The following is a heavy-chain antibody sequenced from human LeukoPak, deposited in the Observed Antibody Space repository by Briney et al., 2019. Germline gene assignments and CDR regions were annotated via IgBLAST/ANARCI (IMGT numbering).Heavy chain of an antibody. J-gene: IGHJ3*02. D-gene: IGHD3-10*01. Sequence: ASVKVSCKASGFTFTSSAMQWVRQARGQRLEWIGWIVVGNGNTNYAQKFQERVTITRDMSTSTAYMELSSLRSEDTAVYYCAAVPSDYYGSGSYYAFDIWGQGTMVTVSS. CDR3: AAVPSDYYGSGSYYAFDI. V-gene: IGHV1-58*02. CDR1: GFTFTSSA. CDR2: IVVGNGNT.